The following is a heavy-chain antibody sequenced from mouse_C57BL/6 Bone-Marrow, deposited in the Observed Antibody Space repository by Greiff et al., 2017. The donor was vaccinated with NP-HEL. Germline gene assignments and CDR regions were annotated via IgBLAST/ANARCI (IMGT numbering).Heavy chain of an antibody. CDR2: ISNLAYSI. CDR3: ARVYGSSYSFDV. J-gene: IGHJ1*03. Sequence: EVKLVESGGGLVQPGGSLKLSCAASGFTFSDYGMAWVRQAPRKGPEWVAFISNLAYSIYYADTVTGRFTISRENAKNTLYLEMSSLRSEDTAMYYCARVYGSSYSFDVWGTGTTVTVSS. CDR1: GFTFSDYG. D-gene: IGHD1-1*01. V-gene: IGHV5-15*04.